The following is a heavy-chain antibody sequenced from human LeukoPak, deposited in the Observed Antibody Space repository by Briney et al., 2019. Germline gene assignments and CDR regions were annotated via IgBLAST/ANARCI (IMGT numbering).Heavy chain of an antibody. CDR1: GFTFSNYA. Sequence: GGSLRLSCAVSGFTFSNYAMSWVRQAPGKGLEWVSSINGSGDRTYYADSVKGRFTISRDNSKNTLYLQMNSLRAEDTAVYYCAKPARTDYADYWGQGTLVTVSS. V-gene: IGHV3-23*01. J-gene: IGHJ4*02. CDR2: INGSGDRT. D-gene: IGHD1-14*01. CDR3: AKPARTDYADY.